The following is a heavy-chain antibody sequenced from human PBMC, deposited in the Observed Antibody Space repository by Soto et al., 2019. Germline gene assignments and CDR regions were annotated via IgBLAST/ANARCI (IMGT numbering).Heavy chain of an antibody. J-gene: IGHJ5*02. CDR1: GFTFSGSA. D-gene: IGHD5-18*01. V-gene: IGHV3-73*01. CDR3: TAMQLWPLT. CDR2: IRSKANSYAT. Sequence: EVQLVESGGGLVQPGGSLKLSCAASGFTFSGSAMHWVRQASGKGLEWVGRIRSKANSYATAYAASVKGRFTISRDDSKNTAYLQMNSLKTEDTAVYYCTAMQLWPLTWGQGTLVTVSS.